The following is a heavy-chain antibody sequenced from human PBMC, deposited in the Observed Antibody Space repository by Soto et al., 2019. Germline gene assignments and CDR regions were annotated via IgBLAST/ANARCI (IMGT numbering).Heavy chain of an antibody. CDR3: TRLPYCSGGSCYSTDY. V-gene: IGHV3-73*01. D-gene: IGHD2-15*01. CDR2: IRSKANSYAT. J-gene: IGHJ4*02. CDR1: GFTFSGSA. Sequence: PGGSLRLSCAASGFTFSGSAMHWVRQASGKGLEWVGRIRSKANSYATAYAASVKGRFTISRDDSKNTAYLQMNSLKTEDTAVYYCTRLPYCSGGSCYSTDYWGQGTLVTVS.